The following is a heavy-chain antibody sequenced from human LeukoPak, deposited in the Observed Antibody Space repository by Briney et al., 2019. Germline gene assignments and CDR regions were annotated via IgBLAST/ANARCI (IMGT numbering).Heavy chain of an antibody. D-gene: IGHD2-2*02. CDR2: ISSSSSTI. Sequence: GGSLRLTCAASGFTFSSYSMNWVRQAPGEGLEWVSYISSSSSTIYYADSVKGRFTISRDNAKNSLYLQMNSLRAEDTAVYYCARARPELVPAAIHYYYYYYMDVWGKGTTVTVSS. J-gene: IGHJ6*03. V-gene: IGHV3-48*04. CDR1: GFTFSSYS. CDR3: ARARPELVPAAIHYYYYYYMDV.